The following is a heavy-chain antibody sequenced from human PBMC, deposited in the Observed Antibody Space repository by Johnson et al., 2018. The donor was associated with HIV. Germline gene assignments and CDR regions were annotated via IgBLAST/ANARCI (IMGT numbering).Heavy chain of an antibody. CDR1: GFTFSSYW. CDR3: ARDRYYYDSSAQQAFDI. CDR2: ISSDGSNK. Sequence: VQLVESGGGLVQPGGSLRLSCAASGFTFSSYWMSWVHQAPGKGLEWVAVISSDGSNKNYADSVKGRFTISRDNSKNTLYLQMNSLRAEDTAVYYCARDRYYYDSSAQQAFDIWGQGTMVTVSS. D-gene: IGHD3-22*01. V-gene: IGHV3-30*03. J-gene: IGHJ3*02.